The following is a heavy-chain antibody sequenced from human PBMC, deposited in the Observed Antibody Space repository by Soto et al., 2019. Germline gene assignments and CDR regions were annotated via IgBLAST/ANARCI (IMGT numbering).Heavy chain of an antibody. V-gene: IGHV3-48*04. CDR3: ARDHVWGYDFWSGYYTGPDYYYGMDV. D-gene: IGHD3-3*01. J-gene: IGHJ6*02. Sequence: PGGSLRLSCAASGFTFSNYAMNWVRQAPGKGLEWVSYISSSGSTIYYADSVKGRFTISRDNAKNSLYLQMNSLRAEDTAVYYCARDHVWGYDFWSGYYTGPDYYYGMDVWGQGTTVTVSS. CDR1: GFTFSNYA. CDR2: ISSSGSTI.